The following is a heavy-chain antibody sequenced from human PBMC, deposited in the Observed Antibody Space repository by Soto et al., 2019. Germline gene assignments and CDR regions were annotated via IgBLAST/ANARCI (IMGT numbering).Heavy chain of an antibody. CDR3: TRSITGTTSSDY. V-gene: IGHV3-72*01. CDR2: SRDKGNSYST. D-gene: IGHD1-7*01. Sequence: EVQLVESGGGLVQPGGSLRLSCAGSGFTFSDYYIDWVRQAPGKGLEWVGRSRDKGNSYSTDYAASVKGRFTVSRDASKNSLYLQMNSLNTKDTALYYCTRSITGTTSSDYWGQGTLVTVSS. J-gene: IGHJ4*02. CDR1: GFTFSDYY.